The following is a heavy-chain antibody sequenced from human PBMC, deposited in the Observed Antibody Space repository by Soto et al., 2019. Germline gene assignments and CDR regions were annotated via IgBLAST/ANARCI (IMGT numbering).Heavy chain of an antibody. CDR1: GYSFTSYG. J-gene: IGHJ3*02. CDR3: ARQSITIFGVLPAAADTTAFDI. V-gene: IGHV1-18*01. CDR2: ISAYNGNT. Sequence: GASVKVACKASGYSFTSYGIRWVRQAPGQGLEWMGWISAYNGNTNYAQKLQGRVTMTTDTSTSTAYMELRSLRSDDTAVYYCARQSITIFGVLPAAADTTAFDIWG. D-gene: IGHD3-3*01.